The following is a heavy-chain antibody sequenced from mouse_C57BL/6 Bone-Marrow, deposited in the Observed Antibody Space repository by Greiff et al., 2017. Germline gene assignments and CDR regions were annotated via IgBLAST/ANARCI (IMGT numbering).Heavy chain of an antibody. J-gene: IGHJ3*01. Sequence: DVKLVESGGGLVKPGGSLKLSCAASGFTFSSYAMSWVRQTPEKRLEWVATISDGGSYTYYPDNVKGRFTISRDNAKNNLYLQMSHLKSEDTAMYYCARDGRLPAWVAYWGQGTLVTVSA. V-gene: IGHV5-4*01. D-gene: IGHD2-4*01. CDR1: GFTFSSYA. CDR3: ARDGRLPAWVAY. CDR2: ISDGGSYT.